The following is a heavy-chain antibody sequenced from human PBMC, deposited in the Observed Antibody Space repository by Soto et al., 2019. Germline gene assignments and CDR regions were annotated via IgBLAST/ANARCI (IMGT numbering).Heavy chain of an antibody. V-gene: IGHV4-34*01. D-gene: IGHD2-8*02. CDR3: ARDKITGLFDY. CDR2: INHSGRT. CDR1: GGSFSGYY. J-gene: IGHJ4*02. Sequence: QVQLQQWGAGLLKPSETLSLTCAVYGGSFSGYYWTWIRHPPGTGLEWIGEINHSGRTTYHPSLKSRVTISVDTSKNQFSLKLTSVTAADPAVYYCARDKITGLFDYWGQGTLVTVSS.